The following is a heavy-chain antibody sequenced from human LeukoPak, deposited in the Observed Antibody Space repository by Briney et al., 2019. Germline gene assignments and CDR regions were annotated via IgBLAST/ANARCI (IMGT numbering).Heavy chain of an antibody. D-gene: IGHD6-13*01. V-gene: IGHV4-39*01. J-gene: IGHJ3*02. CDR1: GGSISSSSYY. CDR2: IYYSGST. Sequence: SETLSLTCTVSGGSISSSSYYWGWIRQPPGKGLEWIGSIYYSGSTYYNPSLKSRVTISVDTSKNQFSLKLSSVTAADTAVHYCARHGGSSWYYAFDIWGQGTMVTVSS. CDR3: ARHGGSSWYYAFDI.